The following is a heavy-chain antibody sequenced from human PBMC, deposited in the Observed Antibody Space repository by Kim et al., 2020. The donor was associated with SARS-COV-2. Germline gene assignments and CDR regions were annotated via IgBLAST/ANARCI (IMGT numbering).Heavy chain of an antibody. CDR3: ARGRYCSSTSCYYDAFDI. J-gene: IGHJ3*02. CDR1: GFTFSSYW. CDR2: INSDGSST. V-gene: IGHV3-74*01. Sequence: GGSLRLSCAASGFTFSSYWMHWVRQAPGKGLVWVSRINSDGSSTSYADSVKGRFTISRDNAKNTLYLQMNSLRAEDTAVYYCARGRYCSSTSCYYDAFDIWGQGTMVTVSS. D-gene: IGHD2-2*01.